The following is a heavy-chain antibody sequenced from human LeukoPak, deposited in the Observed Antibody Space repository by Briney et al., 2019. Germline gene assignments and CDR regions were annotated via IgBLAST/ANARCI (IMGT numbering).Heavy chain of an antibody. J-gene: IGHJ4*02. Sequence: GGSLRLSCAASGFSFDDSAMHWVRQAPGKGLEWVSLISGDGGSTYYADPVKGRSTISRDNSKNSLYLQMNSLRIEDTALYYCAKSQGYCSSTSCRPYSTTWPFNYWGQGTLVTVAS. CDR2: ISGDGGST. CDR1: GFSFDDSA. D-gene: IGHD2-2*01. CDR3: AKSQGYCSSTSCRPYSTTWPFNY. V-gene: IGHV3-43*02.